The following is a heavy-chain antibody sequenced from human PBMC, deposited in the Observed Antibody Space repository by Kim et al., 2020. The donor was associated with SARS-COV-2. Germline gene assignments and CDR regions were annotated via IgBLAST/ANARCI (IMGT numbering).Heavy chain of an antibody. D-gene: IGHD3-10*01. V-gene: IGHV4-34*01. CDR3: ARAARGNYYGSGSYYGY. J-gene: IGHJ4*02. Sequence: LKSRVTISVDTTKNQFSLKLSAVTAADTAVYYCARAARGNYYGSGSYYGYWGQGTLVTVSS.